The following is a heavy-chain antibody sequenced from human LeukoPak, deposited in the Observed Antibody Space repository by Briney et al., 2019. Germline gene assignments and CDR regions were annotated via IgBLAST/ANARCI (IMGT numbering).Heavy chain of an antibody. V-gene: IGHV4-4*07. CDR1: GVSISTYY. CDR2: IYTSGST. D-gene: IGHD6-19*01. Sequence: PSQTLSLTCTVSGVSISTYYWSWIRQPAGKRLEWIGHIYTSGSTNYNPSLKSRVTMSVDTSKNQFSLKLSSVTAADTAVYYCARDGGSGWYTWFDPWGQGTLVTVSS. J-gene: IGHJ5*02. CDR3: ARDGGSGWYTWFDP.